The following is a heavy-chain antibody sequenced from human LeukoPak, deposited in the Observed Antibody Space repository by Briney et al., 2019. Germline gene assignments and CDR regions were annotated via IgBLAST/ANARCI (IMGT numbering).Heavy chain of an antibody. J-gene: IGHJ6*02. D-gene: IGHD5-18*01. CDR3: ARAPFGDTASFNYYCGMDV. CDR2: INHSGST. Sequence: SGTLSLTCAVSGGSFSGYYWRWIRQPPGKGLEWIGEINHSGSTNYNPSLKSRVTITIDTSKNQFSLMLSSMTAADTAVYYCARAPFGDTASFNYYCGMDVWGQGTTVTVSS. CDR1: GGSFSGYY. V-gene: IGHV4-34*01.